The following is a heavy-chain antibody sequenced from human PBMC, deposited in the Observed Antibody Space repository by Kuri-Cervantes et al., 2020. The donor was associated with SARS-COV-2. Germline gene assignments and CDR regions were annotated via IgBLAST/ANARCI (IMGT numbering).Heavy chain of an antibody. CDR1: GFTFSDYY. V-gene: IGHV3-30-3*01. CDR3: ARNIN. J-gene: IGHJ3*01. CDR2: IEYDGSSK. Sequence: GESLKISCAASGFTFSDYYMSWIRQAPGKGLEWVAFIEYDGSSKYYADSVTGRFTVSRDNSKNTLFLHMDSLRGEDTAVYYCARNINWGQGTMVTVSS.